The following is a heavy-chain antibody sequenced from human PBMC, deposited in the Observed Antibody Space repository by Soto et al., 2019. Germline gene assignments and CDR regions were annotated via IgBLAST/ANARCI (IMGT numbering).Heavy chain of an antibody. D-gene: IGHD2-8*02. Sequence: PSETLSLTCTVSGDSMTSGSYYWNWIRQHPGKGLEWIGYISHSGITYYNPSLRSRVTMSVDTSKNHFSLNMTSMTAADTGLYYCASALVVGAAVNYWGQGTLVTVSS. CDR3: ASALVVGAAVNY. J-gene: IGHJ4*02. CDR2: ISHSGIT. CDR1: GDSMTSGSYY. V-gene: IGHV4-31*03.